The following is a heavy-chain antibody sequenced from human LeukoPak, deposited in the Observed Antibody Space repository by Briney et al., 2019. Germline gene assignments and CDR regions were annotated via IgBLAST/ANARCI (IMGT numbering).Heavy chain of an antibody. V-gene: IGHV1-2*02. Sequence: ASVKVSCKASGYTLTGYYMHWVRQAPGQGLEWMGWMNPNSGGTKYAQKFQGRVTMTRDTSISTAYMELSRLKSDDTAMYYCARDKLGLGELSLYDQWGQGTLVTVFS. D-gene: IGHD3-16*02. CDR1: GYTLTGYY. CDR3: ARDKLGLGELSLYDQ. J-gene: IGHJ5*02. CDR2: MNPNSGGT.